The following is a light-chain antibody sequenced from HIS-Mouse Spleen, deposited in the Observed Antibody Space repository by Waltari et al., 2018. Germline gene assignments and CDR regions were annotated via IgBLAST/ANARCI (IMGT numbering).Light chain of an antibody. CDR3: CSYAGSYTWV. V-gene: IGLV2-11*01. Sequence: QSALTQPRPVSGSPGQSVTISCTGTSSDVGGYYYVPCYQQHPGKAPKLRIYDVSKRPTGVPDRFSGSKSGNTASLTISGLQAEDEADYYCCSYAGSYTWVFGGGTKLTVL. CDR1: SSDVGGYYY. CDR2: DVS. J-gene: IGLJ3*02.